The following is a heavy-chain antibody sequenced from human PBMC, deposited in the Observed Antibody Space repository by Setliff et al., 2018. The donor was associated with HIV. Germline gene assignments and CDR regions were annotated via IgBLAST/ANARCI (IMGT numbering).Heavy chain of an antibody. CDR1: GFIFSDYF. CDR3: ARDNLYYNLYDGSPVYGMDV. V-gene: IGHV3-11*04. D-gene: IGHD3-3*01. CDR2: ISSSGTTT. Sequence: PGGSLRLSCAGSDSGDSGFIFSDYFMTWVRQAPGKGLEWLCYISSSGTTTYYGDSGKGRFTISRDNAKNSLYLQMNGLRVEDTGVYYWARDNLYYNLYDGSPVYGMDVWGQGTTVTVSS. J-gene: IGHJ6*02.